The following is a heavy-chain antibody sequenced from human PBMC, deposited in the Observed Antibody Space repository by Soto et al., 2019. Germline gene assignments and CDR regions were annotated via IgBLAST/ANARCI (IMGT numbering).Heavy chain of an antibody. D-gene: IGHD2-15*01. V-gene: IGHV2-5*02. CDR3: AHRYCSGGSCYGRFNWFDP. Sequence: QITLKESGPTLVNPTQTLTLTCTFSGFSLSTSGVGVGWIRQPPGKALEWLALIYWDDDKRYSPSLKSRLTITKDTSKNQVVLTMTNMDPVDTATYYCAHRYCSGGSCYGRFNWFDPWGQGTLVTVSS. J-gene: IGHJ5*02. CDR2: IYWDDDK. CDR1: GFSLSTSGVG.